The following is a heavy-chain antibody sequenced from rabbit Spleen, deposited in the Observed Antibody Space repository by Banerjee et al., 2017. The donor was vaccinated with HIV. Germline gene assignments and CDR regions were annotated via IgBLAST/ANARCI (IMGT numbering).Heavy chain of an antibody. Sequence: EESGGDLVQPEGSLTLTCKASGLDFSSRYWICWVRQAPGKGLEWIACIDAGSSGSTYYASWAKGRFTISKTSSTTVTLQMTTLTAADTATYFCARDAAGREDFNLWGQGTLVTVS. CDR3: ARDAAGREDFNL. CDR2: IDAGSSGST. J-gene: IGHJ4*01. D-gene: IGHD4-2*01. V-gene: IGHV1S45*01. CDR1: GLDFSSRYW.